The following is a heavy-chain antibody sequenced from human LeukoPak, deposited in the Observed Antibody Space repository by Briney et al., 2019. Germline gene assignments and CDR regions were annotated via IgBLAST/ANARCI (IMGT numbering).Heavy chain of an antibody. CDR2: VSHDGSNK. Sequence: GGSLRLSCVASGFTFDNYAMHWVRQAPGKGLEWVALVSHDGSNKYYADSVNGRFTISRDSSKNTLYLQMNSLRADDTAVYYCAREYSSGYYRTFDYWGQGTVVTVSS. J-gene: IGHJ4*02. V-gene: IGHV3-30-3*01. CDR3: AREYSSGYYRTFDY. D-gene: IGHD3-22*01. CDR1: GFTFDNYA.